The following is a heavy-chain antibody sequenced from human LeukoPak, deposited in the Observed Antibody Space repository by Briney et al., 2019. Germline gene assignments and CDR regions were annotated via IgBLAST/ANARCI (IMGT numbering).Heavy chain of an antibody. V-gene: IGHV4-34*01. D-gene: IGHD4-23*01. CDR3: ARHTATVVTPFDY. J-gene: IGHJ4*02. CDR2: INHSGST. CDR1: GGSFSGYH. Sequence: SETLSLTCAVYGGSFSGYHWSWIRQPPGKGLEWIGEINHSGSTNYNPSLKSRVSMSLDKSKNQFSLNLTSVTAADTAMYYCARHTATVVTPFDYWGQGTLVTVSS.